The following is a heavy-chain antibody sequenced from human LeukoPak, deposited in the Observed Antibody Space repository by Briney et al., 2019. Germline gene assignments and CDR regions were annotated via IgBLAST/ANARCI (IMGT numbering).Heavy chain of an antibody. J-gene: IGHJ4*02. D-gene: IGHD3-10*01. CDR3: ASLGSGSSPIIDFDY. CDR2: IDPSGGGT. CDR1: GYTFTAYY. Sequence: GASVKVSCKASGYTFTAYYMHWVRQAPGQGLEWMGIIDPSGGGTSYAQKFQGRVTLTRDTSTSIVYMELSSLTSEDTAVYYCASLGSGSSPIIDFDYWGQGTLVTVCS. V-gene: IGHV1-46*01.